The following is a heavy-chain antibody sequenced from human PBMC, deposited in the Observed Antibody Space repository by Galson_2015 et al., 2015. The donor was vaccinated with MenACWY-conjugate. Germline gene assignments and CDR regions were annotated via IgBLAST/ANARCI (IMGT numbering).Heavy chain of an antibody. CDR3: GRPHSTSHYCVDY. D-gene: IGHD2-2*01. V-gene: IGHV3-74*01. Sequence: SLRLSCADSGSTLTSDWMHWVRQAPGKGLEWVSRINRDGRSTSYADFVKGRFTVSRDSAKKTLYLEMTSLRVEDTAVYYCGRPHSTSHYCVDYRG. J-gene: IGHJ4*01. CDR2: INRDGRST. CDR1: GSTLTSDW.